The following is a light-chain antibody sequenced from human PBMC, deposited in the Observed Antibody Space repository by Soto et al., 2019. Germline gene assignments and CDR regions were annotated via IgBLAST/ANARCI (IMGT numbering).Light chain of an antibody. CDR1: QGISSN. CDR2: GAS. V-gene: IGKV1-9*01. CDR3: QKLNAYPPWT. J-gene: IGKJ1*01. Sequence: QLTQSPSSLSASVGDRVTITCRASQGISSNLAWYQQKPGRAPKLLIFGASTLQSGVPSRFSGSGSGTDFTLTISSLQLEDFGTYCCQKLNAYPPWTFGQGTKVEIK.